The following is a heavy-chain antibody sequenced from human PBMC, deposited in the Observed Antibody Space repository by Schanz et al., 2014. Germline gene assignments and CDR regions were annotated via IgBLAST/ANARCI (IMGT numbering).Heavy chain of an antibody. V-gene: IGHV3-30*03. CDR3: ARDLAGGGNDV. CDR2: ISHDGSNK. Sequence: PGGSLRLSCAASRFTFNAYDMYWIRQAPGKGLEWVALISHDGSNKNSADSVKGRFTISRDNSKNTLYLQMNSLRAEDTAVYYCARDLAGGGNDVWGQGTLVTVSS. CDR1: RFTFNAYD. J-gene: IGHJ4*02. D-gene: IGHD2-15*01.